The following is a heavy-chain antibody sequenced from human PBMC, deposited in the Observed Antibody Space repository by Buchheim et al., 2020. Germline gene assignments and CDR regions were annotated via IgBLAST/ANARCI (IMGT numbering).Heavy chain of an antibody. D-gene: IGHD4-17*01. CDR3: AKSDYGNTDSKFDY. Sequence: EVQLLESGGGLVQPGGSLRLSCAASGFTFINYAMSWVRQAPGKGLEWVSAISNIGRSTYYADSVKGRFTISRDNSKNTLYLQMNSLRAEDTAVYYCAKSDYGNTDSKFDYWGQGTL. CDR2: ISNIGRST. CDR1: GFTFINYA. V-gene: IGHV3-23*01. J-gene: IGHJ4*02.